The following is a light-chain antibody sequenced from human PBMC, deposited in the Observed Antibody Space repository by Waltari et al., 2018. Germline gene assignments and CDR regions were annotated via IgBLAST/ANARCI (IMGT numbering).Light chain of an antibody. V-gene: IGLV1-40*01. Sequence: QSVLTQPPSVSGAPGQRVTISCTGSSSNIGAGYDVHWYQQLPGTAPKLLIYGNSKRASGVPDRVSGSKSGTSASLAITGLQAEDDADYYCQSYDSSLSGVVFGGGTKLTVL. J-gene: IGLJ2*01. CDR3: QSYDSSLSGVV. CDR2: GNS. CDR1: SSNIGAGYD.